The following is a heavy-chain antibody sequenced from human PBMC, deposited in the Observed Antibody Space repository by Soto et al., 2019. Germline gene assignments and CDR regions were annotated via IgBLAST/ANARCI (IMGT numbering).Heavy chain of an antibody. J-gene: IGHJ6*02. CDR3: ARGDSTDCSNGVCSFFYNHDMDV. Sequence: ASVKVSCKTSGYSFTDYHIHWVRQAPGQGLEWLGRINPKSGGTSTAQKFQGWVTMTTDTSISTASMELTRLTSDDTAIYYCARGDSTDCSNGVCSFFYNHDMDVWGQGTTVTVSS. D-gene: IGHD2-8*01. CDR2: INPKSGGT. V-gene: IGHV1-2*04. CDR1: GYSFTDYH.